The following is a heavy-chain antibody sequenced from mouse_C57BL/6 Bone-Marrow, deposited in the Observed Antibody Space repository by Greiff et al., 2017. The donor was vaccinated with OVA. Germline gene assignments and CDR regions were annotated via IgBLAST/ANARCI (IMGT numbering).Heavy chain of an antibody. CDR2: IYPGGGYT. CDR3: ARSRWFLYAMDY. CDR1: GYTFTNYW. D-gene: IGHD2-3*01. Sequence: QVQLKESGAELVRPGTSVKMSCKASGYTFTNYWIGWAKQRPGHGLEWIGDIYPGGGYTNYNEKFKGKATLTADKSSSTAYMQFSSLTSEDSAIYYCARSRWFLYAMDYWGQGTSVTVSS. V-gene: IGHV1-63*01. J-gene: IGHJ4*01.